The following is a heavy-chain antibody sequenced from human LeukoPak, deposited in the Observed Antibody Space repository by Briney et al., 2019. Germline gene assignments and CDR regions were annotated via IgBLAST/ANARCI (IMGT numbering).Heavy chain of an antibody. CDR3: ARDRGTRQWLRSPLYGMDV. CDR2: IWYDGSNI. D-gene: IGHD5-12*01. CDR1: GFTFSSYG. V-gene: IGHV3-33*01. Sequence: GRSLRLSCAASGFTFSSYGTHWVRQAPGKGLEWLAVIWYDGSNIYYADSVKGRFTISRDNSKNTLYLQMNSLRAEDTAVYYCARDRGTRQWLRSPLYGMDVWGQGTTVTVSS. J-gene: IGHJ6*02.